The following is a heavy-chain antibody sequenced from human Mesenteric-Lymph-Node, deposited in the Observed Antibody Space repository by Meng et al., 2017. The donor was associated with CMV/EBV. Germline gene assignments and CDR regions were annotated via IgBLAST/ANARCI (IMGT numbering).Heavy chain of an antibody. J-gene: IGHJ4*02. V-gene: IGHV3-30*02. Sequence: GESLKISCATSGFSFSIYGMHWVRQVPGKGLEWVASIAYDETTKYYVDSVKGRFTISRDNSKNTLLLQMNSLRVEDTAVYYCARDTGVVVIATFDYWGQGTLVTVSS. CDR3: ARDTGVVVIATFDY. CDR1: GFSFSIYG. CDR2: IAYDETTK. D-gene: IGHD2-21*01.